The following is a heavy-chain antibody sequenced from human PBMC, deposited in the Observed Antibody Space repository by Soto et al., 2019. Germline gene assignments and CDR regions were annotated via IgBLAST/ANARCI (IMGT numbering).Heavy chain of an antibody. CDR1: GGSISSSSYY. CDR3: ARPFYYYDSSGYYYDFYYFDY. J-gene: IGHJ4*02. CDR2: IYYSGST. V-gene: IGHV4-39*01. Sequence: PSETLSLTCTVSGGSISSSSYYRGWIRQPPGKGLEWIGSIYYSGSTYYNPSLKSRVTISVDTSKNQFSLKLSSVTAADAAVYYCARPFYYYDSSGYYYDFYYFDYWGQGTLVTVSS. D-gene: IGHD3-22*01.